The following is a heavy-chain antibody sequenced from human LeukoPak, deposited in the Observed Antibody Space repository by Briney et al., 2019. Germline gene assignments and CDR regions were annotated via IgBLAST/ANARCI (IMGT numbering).Heavy chain of an antibody. CDR1: GVSFSDYY. Sequence: SETLSLTCAVYGVSFSDYYWSWIRQPPGKGLEWIGDINHSGSTNYNPSLKSQVTISVDTSKNQFSLKLSAVPAADTAVYYGARGLTLRHFARPHYMDVWGRGPTVSVS. J-gene: IGHJ6*03. D-gene: IGHD3-3*02. V-gene: IGHV4-34*01. CDR2: INHSGST. CDR3: ARGLTLRHFARPHYMDV.